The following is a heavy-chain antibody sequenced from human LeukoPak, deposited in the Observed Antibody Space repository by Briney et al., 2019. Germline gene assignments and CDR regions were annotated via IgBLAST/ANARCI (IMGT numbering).Heavy chain of an antibody. Sequence: AASVKVSCKASGYTFTGYYMHWVRQAPGQGLEWMGWINPNGGGTNYAQKFQGRVTMTRDTSISTAYMELSRLRSDDTAVYYCARDMPGVIVVVTENWFDPWGQGTLVTVSS. CDR1: GYTFTGYY. CDR3: ARDMPGVIVVVTENWFDP. J-gene: IGHJ5*02. CDR2: INPNGGGT. D-gene: IGHD3-22*01. V-gene: IGHV1-2*02.